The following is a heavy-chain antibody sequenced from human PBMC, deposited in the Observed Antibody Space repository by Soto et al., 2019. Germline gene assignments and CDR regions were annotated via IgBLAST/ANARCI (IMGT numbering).Heavy chain of an antibody. CDR3: ARTASGTIGVFDY. J-gene: IGHJ4*02. V-gene: IGHV3-53*04. Sequence: GGSLRLSCAASGFTVSSKYMSWVRQAPGKGLEWVSVIYSSNSTYYADSVKGRFTISRHNSKNTLYLQMNSLRAEDTAVYYCARTASGTIGVFDYWGQGTLVTVSS. D-gene: IGHD1-26*01. CDR2: IYSSNST. CDR1: GFTVSSKY.